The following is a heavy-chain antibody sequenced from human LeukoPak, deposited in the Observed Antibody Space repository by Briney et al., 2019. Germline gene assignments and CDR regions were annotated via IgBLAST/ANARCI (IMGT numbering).Heavy chain of an antibody. J-gene: IGHJ4*02. Sequence: SETLSLTCAVSGYSISSGYYWGWIRQPLGKGLEWIGSIYHSGSTYYNPSLKSRVTISVDTSKNQFSLKLSSVTAADTAVYYCASRSSYFDYWGQGTLVTVSS. CDR1: GYSISSGYY. V-gene: IGHV4-38-2*01. CDR2: IYHSGST. CDR3: ASRSSYFDY.